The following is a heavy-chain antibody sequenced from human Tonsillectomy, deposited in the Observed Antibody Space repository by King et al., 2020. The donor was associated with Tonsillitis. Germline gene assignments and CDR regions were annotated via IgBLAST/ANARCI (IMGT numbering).Heavy chain of an antibody. D-gene: IGHD4-17*01. Sequence: VQLVESGGGLVQPGGSLRLSCAASGFTFSSYEMNWVRQAPGKGLEWVSYISSSGSTIYYADSVKGRFTISRDNAKNSLYLQTNSLRAEDTAVYYCARQHDYGDYSFDYWGQGTLVTVSS. CDR1: GFTFSSYE. J-gene: IGHJ4*02. V-gene: IGHV3-48*03. CDR2: ISSSGSTI. CDR3: ARQHDYGDYSFDY.